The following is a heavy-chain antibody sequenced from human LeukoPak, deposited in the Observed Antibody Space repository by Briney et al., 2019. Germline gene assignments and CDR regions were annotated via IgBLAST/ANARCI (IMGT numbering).Heavy chain of an antibody. J-gene: IGHJ5*01. V-gene: IGHV4-61*02. Sequence: PSETLSLTCTVPGGSISSGSYSWSWIRQPAGKGLEWIGRMYTSGSTNYNPSLKSRVTISVDTSKNQFSLKLSSVTAADTAVYYCARGGSWYDSWGQGTLFIVSS. CDR1: GGSISSGSYS. CDR3: ARGGSWYDS. CDR2: MYTSGST.